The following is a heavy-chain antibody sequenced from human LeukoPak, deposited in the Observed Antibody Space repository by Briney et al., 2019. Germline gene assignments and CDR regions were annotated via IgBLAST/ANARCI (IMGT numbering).Heavy chain of an antibody. CDR1: GFTFSSYS. D-gene: IGHD6-13*01. V-gene: IGHV3-21*01. CDR2: ISSSSSYI. J-gene: IGHJ3*02. CDR3: ARILVAAAGDAFDI. Sequence: GGSLRLSCAASGFTFSSYSMNWVRQAPGKGLEWVSSISSSSSYIYYADSVKGGFTISRDNAKNSLYLQMNSLRAEDTAVYYCARILVAAAGDAFDIWGQGTMVTVSS.